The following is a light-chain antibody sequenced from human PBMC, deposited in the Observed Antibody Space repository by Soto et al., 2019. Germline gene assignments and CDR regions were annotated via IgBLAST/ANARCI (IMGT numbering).Light chain of an antibody. CDR1: SSNIGAGYD. CDR2: GNS. CDR3: QSYDSSLSVL. Sequence: QSVLTQPPSVSGATGQRVTISCTGRSSNIGAGYDVHWYQQLPGTAPKLLIDGNSNRPSGVPDRFSGSKSGTSASLAITGLQAEDEADYYCQSYDSSLSVLFGGGTKLTVL. V-gene: IGLV1-40*01. J-gene: IGLJ2*01.